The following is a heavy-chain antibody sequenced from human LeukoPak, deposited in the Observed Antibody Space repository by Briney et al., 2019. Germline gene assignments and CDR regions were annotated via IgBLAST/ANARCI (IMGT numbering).Heavy chain of an antibody. V-gene: IGHV4-34*01. CDR3: AGTSIYYDSSGYRS. D-gene: IGHD3-22*01. CDR2: INHSGST. Sequence: SETLSLTCAVYGGSFSGYYWSWIRQPPGKGLEWIGEINHSGSTNYNPSLKSRVTISVDTSKNQFSLKLSSVNAADTAVYYCAGTSIYYDSSGYRSWGQGTLVTVSS. CDR1: GGSFSGYY. J-gene: IGHJ5*02.